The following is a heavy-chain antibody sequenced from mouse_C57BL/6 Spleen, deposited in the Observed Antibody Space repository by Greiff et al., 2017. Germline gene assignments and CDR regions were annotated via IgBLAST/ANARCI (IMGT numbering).Heavy chain of an antibody. Sequence: EVQLVESGGGLVKPGGSLKLSCAASGFTFSSYAMSWVRQTPEKRLEWVATISDGGSYTYYPDNVKGRFTISRDNAKNNLYLQMSHLKSEDTAMYYCARGLFGDYEGYFDYWGQGTTLTVSS. J-gene: IGHJ2*01. V-gene: IGHV5-4*01. CDR1: GFTFSSYA. D-gene: IGHD2-13*01. CDR2: ISDGGSYT. CDR3: ARGLFGDYEGYFDY.